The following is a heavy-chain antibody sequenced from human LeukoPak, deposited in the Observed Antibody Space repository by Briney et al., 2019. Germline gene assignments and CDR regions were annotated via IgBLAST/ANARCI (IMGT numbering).Heavy chain of an antibody. Sequence: GGSLRLSCAASGFTFSSYWMHWVRQAPGKGLEYVSAISYNGGSTYYADSVKGRFTISRDNAKNTLYLQMNSLRAEDTAVYYCARGDSSSWSYYYYGMDVWGQGTTVTVSS. V-gene: IGHV3-64*04. J-gene: IGHJ6*02. CDR1: GFTFSSYW. CDR3: ARGDSSSWSYYYYGMDV. CDR2: ISYNGGST. D-gene: IGHD6-13*01.